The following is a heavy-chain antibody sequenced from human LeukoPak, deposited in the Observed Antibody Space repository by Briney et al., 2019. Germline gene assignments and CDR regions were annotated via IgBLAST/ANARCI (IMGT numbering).Heavy chain of an antibody. CDR3: AKSPDTWNYGFLDY. Sequence: GGSLRLSCAASGFSFNTYGMSWVRQAPGKGLEWVSSISRSGDSTYYTDSVKGRFTISRDNSKNTLYLQMNSLRAEDTAVYYCAKSPDTWNYGFLDYWGQGTLVTVSS. D-gene: IGHD1-7*01. V-gene: IGHV3-23*01. CDR2: ISRSGDST. CDR1: GFSFNTYG. J-gene: IGHJ4*02.